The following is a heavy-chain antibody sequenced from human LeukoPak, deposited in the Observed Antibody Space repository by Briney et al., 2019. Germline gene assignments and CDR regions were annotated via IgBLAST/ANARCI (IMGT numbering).Heavy chain of an antibody. V-gene: IGHV3-21*01. J-gene: IGHJ4*02. D-gene: IGHD3-22*01. Sequence: PGGSLRLSWAASGFTFSSYSMNWVSQAPGKGLEWVSSISSSSSYIYYADSVKGRFTISRDNAKNSLYLQMNSLRAEDTAVYYCARAYYYDSSGYYGFDYWGQGTLVTVSS. CDR3: ARAYYYDSSGYYGFDY. CDR1: GFTFSSYS. CDR2: ISSSSSYI.